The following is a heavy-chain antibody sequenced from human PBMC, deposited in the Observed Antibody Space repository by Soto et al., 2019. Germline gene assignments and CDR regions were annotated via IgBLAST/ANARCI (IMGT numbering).Heavy chain of an antibody. J-gene: IGHJ6*02. V-gene: IGHV3-33*01. CDR2: IWYDGSNK. CDR1: GFTFSSYG. CDR3: ARGRDYHGMDV. Sequence: QVQLVESGGGVVQPGRSLRLSCAASGFTFSSYGMHWVRQAPGKGLEWVAVIWYDGSNKYYADYVKGRFTISRDNSKNTLYRQMNSLRAEDTAVYYCARGRDYHGMDVWGQGTTVTVSS.